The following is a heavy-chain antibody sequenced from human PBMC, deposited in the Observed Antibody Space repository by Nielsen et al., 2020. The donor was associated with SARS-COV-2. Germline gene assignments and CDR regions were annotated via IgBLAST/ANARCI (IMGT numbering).Heavy chain of an antibody. D-gene: IGHD5-18*01. V-gene: IGHV1-46*01. CDR2: INPSGGST. CDR1: GYTFTSYY. CDR3: ARGYSYGLYYYYYGMDV. J-gene: IGHJ6*02. Sequence: ASVKVSCKASGYTFTSYYMHWVRQAPGQGLEWMGIINPSGGSTSYAQKFQGRVTMTGDTSTSTVYMELSSLRSEDTAVYYCARGYSYGLYYYYYGMDVWGQGTTVTVSS.